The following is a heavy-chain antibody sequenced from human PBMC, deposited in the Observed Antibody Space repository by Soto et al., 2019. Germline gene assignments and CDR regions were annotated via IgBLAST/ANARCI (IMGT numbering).Heavy chain of an antibody. CDR2: IYYSGST. CDR3: ARVSSGSYWDFDY. CDR1: GGSISSYY. J-gene: IGHJ4*02. V-gene: IGHV4-59*01. D-gene: IGHD1-26*01. Sequence: SETLSLTCTVSGGSISSYYWSWILQPPGKGLEWIGYIYYSGSTNYNPSLKSRVTISVDTSKNPFSLKLSSANAADTAVYYCARVSSGSYWDFDYWGQGTLVTVPQ.